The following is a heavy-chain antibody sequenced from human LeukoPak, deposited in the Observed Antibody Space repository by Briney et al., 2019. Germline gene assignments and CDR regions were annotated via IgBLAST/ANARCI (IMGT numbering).Heavy chain of an antibody. D-gene: IGHD2-15*01. J-gene: IGHJ4*02. CDR3: ARVDCSGGSCYSLDY. Sequence: SETLSLTCTVSGGSISSDNYYWSWIRQPAGKGLEWIARIYTSGSTNYNPSLKSRVTISVDTSKNQFSLKLSSVTAADTAVYYCARVDCSGGSCYSLDYWGQGTLVTVSS. CDR1: GGSISSDNYY. V-gene: IGHV4-61*02. CDR2: IYTSGST.